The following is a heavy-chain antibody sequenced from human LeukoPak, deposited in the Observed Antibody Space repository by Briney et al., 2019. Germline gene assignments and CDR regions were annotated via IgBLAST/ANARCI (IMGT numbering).Heavy chain of an antibody. CDR2: IRYDGSNK. Sequence: GGSLRPSCAASGFTFSSYGMHWVRQAPGKGLEWVAFIRYDGSNKYYADSVKGRFTISRDNSKNTLYLQMNSLRAEDTAVYYCARVDSSVLGDYFDYWGQGTLVTVSS. D-gene: IGHD3-22*01. V-gene: IGHV3-30*02. CDR3: ARVDSSVLGDYFDY. J-gene: IGHJ4*02. CDR1: GFTFSSYG.